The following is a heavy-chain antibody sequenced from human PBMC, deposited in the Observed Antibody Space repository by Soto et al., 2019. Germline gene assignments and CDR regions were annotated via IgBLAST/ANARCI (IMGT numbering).Heavy chain of an antibody. D-gene: IGHD2-8*01. CDR1: GFTFSTYW. V-gene: IGHV3-7*01. J-gene: IGHJ1*01. CDR2: IKQDGSEK. Sequence: EVQLVESGGGLVQPGGSLRLSCAASGFTFSTYWMSWVRQAPGKGLEWVANIKQDGSEKYYVDSVKGRFTISRDNAKNSLYLQMNSLRAEHTAVYYCARSLRPRQTEYFQHWGQGTLVTVSS. CDR3: ARSLRPRQTEYFQH.